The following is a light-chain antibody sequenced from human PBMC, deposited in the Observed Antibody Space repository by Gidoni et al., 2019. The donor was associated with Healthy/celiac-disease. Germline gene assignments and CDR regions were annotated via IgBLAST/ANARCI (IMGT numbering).Light chain of an antibody. Sequence: EIVMPQSPATLSVSPGERATLSCRASQSVNSNLAWYQQKPGQAPRLRIYGASTRATGIPARFSGSGSGTEFTLTISSLQSEDFAVYYCQQYKNWPLTFGGGTKVEIK. V-gene: IGKV3-15*01. J-gene: IGKJ4*01. CDR2: GAS. CDR1: QSVNSN. CDR3: QQYKNWPLT.